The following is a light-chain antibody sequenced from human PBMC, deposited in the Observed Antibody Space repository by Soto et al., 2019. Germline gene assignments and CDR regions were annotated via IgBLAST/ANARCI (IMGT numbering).Light chain of an antibody. CDR3: MQALQTPT. J-gene: IGKJ1*01. V-gene: IGKV2-28*01. CDR2: LGS. Sequence: DIVTTQSPLSLPVTPGDPASISFRSSQSLLHSNGYNYLDWYLQKPGQSPQLLIYLGSNRASGVPDRFSGSGSGTDFTLKISRVEAEDVGVYYCMQALQTPTFGQGTKVDIK. CDR1: QSLLHSNGYNY.